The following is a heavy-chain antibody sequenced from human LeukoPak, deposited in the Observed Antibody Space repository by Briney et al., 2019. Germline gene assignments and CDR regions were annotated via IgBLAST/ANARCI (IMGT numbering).Heavy chain of an antibody. J-gene: IGHJ4*02. V-gene: IGHV3-33*06. CDR2: IWYDGSNK. CDR3: AKDRGSIAVAEIDY. Sequence: GGSLRLSCAASGFTFSSYGMHWVRQAPGKGLEWVAVIWYDGSNKYYADSVKGRFTISRDNSKNTLYLQMNSLRAEDTAVYHCAKDRGSIAVAEIDYWGQGTLVTVSS. CDR1: GFTFSSYG. D-gene: IGHD6-19*01.